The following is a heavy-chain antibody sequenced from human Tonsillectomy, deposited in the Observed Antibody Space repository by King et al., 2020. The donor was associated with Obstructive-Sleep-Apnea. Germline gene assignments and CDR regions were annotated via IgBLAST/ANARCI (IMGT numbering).Heavy chain of an antibody. CDR1: GYTFTKYW. V-gene: IGHV5-51*01. CDR2: VDPGDSQT. J-gene: IGHJ4*02. CDR3: VRRNNYFDY. Sequence: VQLVESGAEVKRPGESLTISCKASGYTFTKYWIGWVRQMPGKGLEYMGIVDPGDSQTNYSPAFQGQVSISADTAINTAYLQWTSLKASDTAIYYCVRRNNYFDYWGQGTLVTVSS.